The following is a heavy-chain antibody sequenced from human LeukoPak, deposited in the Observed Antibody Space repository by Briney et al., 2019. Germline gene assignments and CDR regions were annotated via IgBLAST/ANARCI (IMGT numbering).Heavy chain of an antibody. CDR3: ARAYDFWSGYPIDY. V-gene: IGHV3-64*01. CDR2: ISSNGGST. D-gene: IGHD3-3*01. CDR1: GFTFSSYA. Sequence: PGGSLRLSCAASGFTFSSYAMHWVRQAPGKGLEYVSAISSNGGSTYYANSVKGRFTISRDNSKNTLYLQMGSLRAEDMAVYYCARAYDFWSGYPIDYWGQGTLVTVS. J-gene: IGHJ4*02.